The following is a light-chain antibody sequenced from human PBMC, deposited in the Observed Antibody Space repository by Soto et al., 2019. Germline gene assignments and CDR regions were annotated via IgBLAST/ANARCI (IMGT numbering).Light chain of an antibody. CDR1: QDIRNS. CDR2: AES. CDR3: HKYDSAPLS. J-gene: IGKJ4*01. V-gene: IGKV1-27*01. Sequence: DIQMTQSPSSLSASIGDRITITCRASQDIRNSLAWYQQKPGKVPKLLIYAESTLQSGVPSRFSGSGSGTYFTLISSSLQPEDVATYSCHKYDSAPLSFGGGNEVEIK.